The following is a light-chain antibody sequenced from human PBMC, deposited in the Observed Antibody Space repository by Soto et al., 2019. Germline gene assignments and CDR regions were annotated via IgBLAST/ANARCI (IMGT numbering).Light chain of an antibody. CDR3: QQRAIWPPLT. J-gene: IGKJ4*01. CDR2: DAT. V-gene: IGKV3-11*01. Sequence: VLTQSPVTLSLSPGETATLFCKASQSVGIYLGWFQQKPGQAPRVLIYDATNRSGGVPDRFSGSGSGTDFTLPISSLAAEDSAVSYCQQRAIWPPLTFGGGTKLEIK. CDR1: QSVGIY.